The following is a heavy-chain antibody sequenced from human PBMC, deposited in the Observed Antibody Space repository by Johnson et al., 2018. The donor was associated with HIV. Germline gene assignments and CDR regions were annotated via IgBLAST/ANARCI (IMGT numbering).Heavy chain of an antibody. CDR3: AKGEVGHIVNTRESTFDI. CDR1: GFNFSSYS. CDR2: VWYDGRNK. D-gene: IGHD5-12*01. V-gene: IGHV3-33*06. J-gene: IGHJ3*02. Sequence: QVQLVESGGGVVQPGGPLRLSCAASGFNFSSYSMHWVRQAPGKGLEWVAVVWYDGRNKHYADSVKGRFTISRDNSINTVSLQMNSLRAEDTAVYYCAKGEVGHIVNTRESTFDIWGQGTMVTVSS.